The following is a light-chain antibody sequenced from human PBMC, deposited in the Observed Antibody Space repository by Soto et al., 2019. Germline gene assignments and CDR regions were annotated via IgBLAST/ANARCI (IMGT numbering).Light chain of an antibody. J-gene: IGLJ1*01. CDR2: DVS. CDR3: SSYTSSGTLSTYV. V-gene: IGLV2-14*03. Sequence: QSALTQPASVSGSPGQSITISCTGTSSDVGGYNYVSWYQHHPGKAPKLMIYDVSNRPSGVSNRFSGSKSGTTASLIISGLQAEDEADYYCSSYTSSGTLSTYVFGTATKSPS. CDR1: SSDVGGYNY.